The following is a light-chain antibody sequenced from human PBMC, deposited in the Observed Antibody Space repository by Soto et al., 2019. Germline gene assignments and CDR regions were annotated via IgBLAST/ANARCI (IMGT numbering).Light chain of an antibody. Sequence: EIVLTQSPGTLSLSPGERATLSCRASQSVSSSYLAWYQQKPGQAPRLLIYDASNRATGIPDRFSGSGSGTDFTLTIIRLEPEDFAVYYCQQCGGSLRTFGQGTKVEIK. J-gene: IGKJ1*01. CDR2: DAS. CDR3: QQCGGSLRT. V-gene: IGKV3-20*01. CDR1: QSVSSSY.